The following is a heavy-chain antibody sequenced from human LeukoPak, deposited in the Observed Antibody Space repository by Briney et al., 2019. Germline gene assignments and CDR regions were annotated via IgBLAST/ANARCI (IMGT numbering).Heavy chain of an antibody. J-gene: IGHJ5*02. Sequence: ASETLSLTCTVSGGSISSSTYYWGWIRQPPGQGLEWTGSIYYRGTTYYNTSLKSRVTISVDTSKNQFSLKLRSVTAADTAVYYCARLTGAANWFDPWGQGTLVTVS. D-gene: IGHD7-27*01. V-gene: IGHV4-39*07. CDR3: ARLTGAANWFDP. CDR1: GGSISSSTYY. CDR2: IYYRGTT.